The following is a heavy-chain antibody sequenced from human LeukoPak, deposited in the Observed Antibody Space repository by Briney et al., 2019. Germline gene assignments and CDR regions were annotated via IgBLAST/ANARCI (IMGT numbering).Heavy chain of an antibody. V-gene: IGHV1-24*01. Sequence: GASVKVSCKVSGYTLTELSMHWVRQAPGKGLEWMGGFDPEDGETIYAQKFQGRVTITADESTSTAYMELSSLRSEDTAVYYCARDLGRYYYDSSGYYNDYWGQGTLVTVSS. D-gene: IGHD3-22*01. CDR1: GYTLTELS. CDR2: FDPEDGET. CDR3: ARDLGRYYYDSSGYYNDY. J-gene: IGHJ4*02.